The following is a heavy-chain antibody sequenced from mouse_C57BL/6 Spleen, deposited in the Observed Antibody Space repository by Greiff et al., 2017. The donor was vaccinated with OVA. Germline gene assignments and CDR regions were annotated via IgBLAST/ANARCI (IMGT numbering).Heavy chain of an antibody. CDR1: GFTFSDYY. CDR2: ISNGGGST. CDR3: ARGGAMDY. J-gene: IGHJ4*01. V-gene: IGHV5-12*01. Sequence: DVKLQESGGGLVQPGGSLKLSCAASGFTFSDYYMYWVRQTPEKRLEWVAYISNGGGSTYYPDTVKGRFTISRDNAKNTLYLQMSRLKSEDTAMYYCARGGAMDYWGQGTSVTVSS.